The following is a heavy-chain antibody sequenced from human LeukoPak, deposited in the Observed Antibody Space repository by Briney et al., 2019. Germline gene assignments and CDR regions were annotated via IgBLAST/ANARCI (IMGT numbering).Heavy chain of an antibody. J-gene: IGHJ4*02. Sequence: ASVKVSCKASGYTFNHHGISWVRQAPGQGLEWMGWISAYNGDTIYAQEFQGRVTITTDESTSTAYMELSSLRSEDTAVYYCARDYGFDYWGQGTLVTVSS. D-gene: IGHD3-10*01. CDR2: ISAYNGDT. V-gene: IGHV1-18*01. CDR1: GYTFNHHG. CDR3: ARDYGFDY.